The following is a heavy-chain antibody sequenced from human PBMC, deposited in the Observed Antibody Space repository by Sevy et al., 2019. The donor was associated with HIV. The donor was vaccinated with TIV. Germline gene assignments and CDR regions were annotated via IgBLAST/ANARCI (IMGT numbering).Heavy chain of an antibody. V-gene: IGHV1-69*13. CDR2: LIPIFRTS. CDR3: SRDRGPAAISDAFDI. Sequence: ASVKVSCKASGGNLHNYGINWVRQAPGQGLEWMGGLIPIFRTSTYAQNFRGRFTFAADEATSTFYLEMSSLRADDTAVYYCSRDRGPAAISDAFDIWGQGTMVTVSS. D-gene: IGHD2-2*02. J-gene: IGHJ3*02. CDR1: GGNLHNYG.